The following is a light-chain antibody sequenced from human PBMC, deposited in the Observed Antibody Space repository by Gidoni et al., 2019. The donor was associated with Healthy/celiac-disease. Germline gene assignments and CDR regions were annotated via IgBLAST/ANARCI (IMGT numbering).Light chain of an antibody. V-gene: IGKV3-15*01. CDR2: GAS. J-gene: IGKJ4*01. CDR3: QQYNNWPPLT. CDR1: QSVSSN. Sequence: DIVMTQSPATLSVSPGERATLSCRASQSVSSNLAWYQQKPGQAPRLLIYGASTRDTGIPARFSGSGSGTEFTLTISSLQSEDFAVYYCQQYNNWPPLTFGGXTKVEIK.